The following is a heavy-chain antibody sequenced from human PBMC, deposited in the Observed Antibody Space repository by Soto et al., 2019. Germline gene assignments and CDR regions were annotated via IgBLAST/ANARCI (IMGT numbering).Heavy chain of an antibody. D-gene: IGHD3-3*01. CDR2: IYSGGST. CDR1: GFTVSSNY. J-gene: IGHJ6*02. CDR3: ARVGDFGYYYYGMDV. Sequence: GSLRLSCAASGFTVSSNYMSWVRQAPGKGLEWVSVIYSGGSTYYADSVKGRFTISRDNSKNTLYLQMNSLRAEDTAVYYCARVGDFGYYYYGMDVWGQGTTVTVSS. V-gene: IGHV3-53*01.